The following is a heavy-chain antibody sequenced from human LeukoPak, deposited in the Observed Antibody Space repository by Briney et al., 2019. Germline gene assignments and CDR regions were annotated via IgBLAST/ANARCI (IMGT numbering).Heavy chain of an antibody. CDR3: ARDRGPCTA. D-gene: IGHD1-26*01. V-gene: IGHV3-30*04. Sequence: GGSLRLSCAASGFTSSSYAMHWVRQAPGKGLEWVAVISYDGSNKYYADSVKGRFTISRDNSKNTLYLQMNSLRAEDTAVYYCARDRGPCTAWGQGTLVTVSS. CDR2: ISYDGSNK. CDR1: GFTSSSYA. J-gene: IGHJ4*02.